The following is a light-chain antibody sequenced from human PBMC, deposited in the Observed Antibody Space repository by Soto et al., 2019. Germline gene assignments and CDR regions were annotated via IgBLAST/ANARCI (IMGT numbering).Light chain of an antibody. CDR2: GAS. V-gene: IGKV3-20*01. CDR3: QQYGISPFT. CDR1: QSVSSSY. Sequence: EIVLTQSPGTLSLSPGERATLFCRASQSVSSSYLAWYQQKPGQAPRLLIYGASSRAIGIPDRFSGSGSGTDFTLTISRLEPEDFTVYYCQQYGISPFTFGPGTKVDVK. J-gene: IGKJ3*01.